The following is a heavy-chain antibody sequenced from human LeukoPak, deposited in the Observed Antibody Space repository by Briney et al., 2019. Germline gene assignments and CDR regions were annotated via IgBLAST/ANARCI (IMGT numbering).Heavy chain of an antibody. J-gene: IGHJ4*02. CDR2: IITIFGTA. V-gene: IGHV1-69*13. CDR3: AREARRYYDSSGHSIDY. Sequence: SVKVSCKASGGTFSSYAISWVRQAPGQGLEWMGGIITIFGTANYAHKFQGRVTTTAVESTSTAYMELSSLRSEDTAVYYCAREARRYYDSSGHSIDYWGQGTLVTV. CDR1: GGTFSSYA. D-gene: IGHD3-22*01.